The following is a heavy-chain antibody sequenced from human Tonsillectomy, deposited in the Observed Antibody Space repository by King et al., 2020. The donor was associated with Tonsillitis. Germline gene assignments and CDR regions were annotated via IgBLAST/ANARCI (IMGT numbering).Heavy chain of an antibody. CDR3: ARFGDYDLWNGPELGGYYYHYGMDL. V-gene: IGHV3-30*03. CDR2: ISFDGNNK. D-gene: IGHD3-3*01. J-gene: IGHJ6*02. Sequence: VQLVESGGGVVQPGRSLRLSCAASGFTFSSYGIHWVRQAPGKGLEWVAVISFDGNNKYYAESVKGRFTISRDNSEDTLYLQMNSLTAEDTAVYFCARFGDYDLWNGPELGGYYYHYGMDLWGQGTTVIVSS. CDR1: GFTFSSYG.